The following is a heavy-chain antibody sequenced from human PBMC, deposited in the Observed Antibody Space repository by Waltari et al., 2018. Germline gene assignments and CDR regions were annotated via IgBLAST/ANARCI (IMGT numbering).Heavy chain of an antibody. CDR3: ARDLVKVGGFLEGLGDAFDI. J-gene: IGHJ3*02. D-gene: IGHD1-26*01. CDR1: GFTFSSYA. V-gene: IGHV3-30-3*01. CDR2: ISYDGSNK. Sequence: QVQLVESGGGVVQPGRSLRLSCAASGFTFSSYAMHWVRQAPGKGRGGVAVISYDGSNKYYADSVKGRFTISRDNSKNTLYLQMNSLRAEDTAVYYCARDLVKVGGFLEGLGDAFDIWGQGTMVTVSS.